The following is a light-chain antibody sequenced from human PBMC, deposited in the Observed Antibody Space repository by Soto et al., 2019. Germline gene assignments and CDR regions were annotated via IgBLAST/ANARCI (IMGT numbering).Light chain of an antibody. CDR3: QQYYSYSRA. J-gene: IGKJ3*01. Sequence: AIRMTQSPSSFSASTGDRVTITCRAGQGISSYLAWYQQKPGKAPKLLIYAASTLQSGVPSRFSGSGSGTDFTLTISCLQSEDFATYYCQQYYSYSRAFGPGTKVDIK. CDR2: AAS. V-gene: IGKV1-8*01. CDR1: QGISSY.